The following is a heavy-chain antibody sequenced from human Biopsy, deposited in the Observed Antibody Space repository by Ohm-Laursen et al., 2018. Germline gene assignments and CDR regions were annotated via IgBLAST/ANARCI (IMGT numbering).Heavy chain of an antibody. D-gene: IGHD2-15*01. CDR2: FDPEEGQR. Sequence: ASVKVSCKVSGDRFTEFSIHWVRQAPGKGLEWMGGFDPEEGQRTYAQKFQGRLTMTEDTSADTAYMELRGLRSEDAAVYYCAADSENCGGNCYIYWGQGTQVTVSS. V-gene: IGHV1-24*01. CDR3: AADSENCGGNCYIY. CDR1: GDRFTEFS. J-gene: IGHJ4*02.